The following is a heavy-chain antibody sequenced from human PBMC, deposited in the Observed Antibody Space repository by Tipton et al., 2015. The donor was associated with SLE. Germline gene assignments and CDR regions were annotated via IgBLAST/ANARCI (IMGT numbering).Heavy chain of an antibody. V-gene: IGHV4-59*01. CDR1: GDSIRSYY. CDR2: ISYSGNT. D-gene: IGHD6-19*01. CDR3: ARGDSSGWYRDWFFDL. Sequence: TLSLTCTVSGDSIRSYYWNWIRQPPGKGLEWIGSISYSGNTNYNPSPKSRVTISLDTSKSRFSLKLTSVTAADTAVYYCARGDSSGWYRDWFFDLWGRGTLVTVSS. J-gene: IGHJ2*01.